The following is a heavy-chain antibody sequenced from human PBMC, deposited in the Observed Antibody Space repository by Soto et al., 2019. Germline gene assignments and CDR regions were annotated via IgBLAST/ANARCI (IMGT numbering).Heavy chain of an antibody. CDR3: ARDLGTVVVDATPKWFDP. V-gene: IGHV1-18*04. CDR2: ISAYNGNT. CDR1: GYTFTSYG. Sequence: QVQLVQSGAEVKKPGASVKVSCKASGYTFTSYGISWVRQAPGQGLEWMGWISAYNGNTNYAQKLQGRVTMTTDASTRTAYMELRSLRSDDTAVYYCARDLGTVVVDATPKWFDPWGQGTLVTVSS. D-gene: IGHD2-15*01. J-gene: IGHJ5*02.